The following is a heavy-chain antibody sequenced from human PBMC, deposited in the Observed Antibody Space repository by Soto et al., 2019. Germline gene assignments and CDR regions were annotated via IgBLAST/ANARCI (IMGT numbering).Heavy chain of an antibody. Sequence: SAALSRTDAVSVGSISSYYWSWIRQPPGKGLEWIGYIYYSGSTNYNPSLKSRVTISVDTSKNQFSLKLSSVTAADTAVYYCARAQGRKYGMDVWGQGTTVTVSS. D-gene: IGHD3-10*01. V-gene: IGHV4-59*01. J-gene: IGHJ6*02. CDR2: IYYSGST. CDR3: ARAQGRKYGMDV. CDR1: VGSISSYY.